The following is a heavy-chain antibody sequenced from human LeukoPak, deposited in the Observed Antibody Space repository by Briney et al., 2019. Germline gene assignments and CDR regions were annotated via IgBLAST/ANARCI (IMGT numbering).Heavy chain of an antibody. CDR3: ARGGTYYPCIDY. V-gene: IGHV1-18*01. D-gene: IGHD1-26*01. Sequence: GASVKVSCKASGYTFTSSYINWVRQAPGQRLEWMGWISAYNGRTNYAQKFQGRVTMTTDSSTSTAYMELTSLRSDDTAVYYCARGGTYYPCIDYWGQGTLVTVSS. CDR1: GYTFTSSY. CDR2: ISAYNGRT. J-gene: IGHJ4*02.